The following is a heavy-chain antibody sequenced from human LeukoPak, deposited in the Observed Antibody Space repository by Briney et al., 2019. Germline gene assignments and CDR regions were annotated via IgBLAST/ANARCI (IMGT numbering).Heavy chain of an antibody. CDR2: ISTSSSYI. Sequence: PGGSLRLSCAASGFTFSSYTMNWVRQAPGKGLEWVSSISTSSSYIYYADSVKGRFTISRDNAKNSLYLQMNSLRAEDTAVYYCARGDLYYYDGSGGDYWGQGTLVTVSS. D-gene: IGHD3-22*01. V-gene: IGHV3-21*01. J-gene: IGHJ4*02. CDR3: ARGDLYYYDGSGGDY. CDR1: GFTFSSYT.